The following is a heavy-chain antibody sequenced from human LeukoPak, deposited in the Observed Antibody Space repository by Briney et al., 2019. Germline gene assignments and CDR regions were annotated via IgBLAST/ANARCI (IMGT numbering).Heavy chain of an antibody. CDR3: ARVGYFYGYDY. CDR1: GFTFSDYG. D-gene: IGHD5-18*01. Sequence: GGSLRLSCAVSGFTFSDYGMHWVRQAPGKGLEWVAVIWYDGTNRYYADSVKGRFTISRDNARNTLYLQMNSLRAEDTTVYYCARVGYFYGYDYWGQGTLVTVSS. J-gene: IGHJ4*02. CDR2: IWYDGTNR. V-gene: IGHV3-33*01.